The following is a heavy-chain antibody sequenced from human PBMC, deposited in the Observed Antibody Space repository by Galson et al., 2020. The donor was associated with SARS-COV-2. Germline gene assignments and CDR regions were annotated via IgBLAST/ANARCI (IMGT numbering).Heavy chain of an antibody. J-gene: IGHJ6*02. D-gene: IGHD5-12*01. CDR3: ARLPVEMATIVGFYYYYGMDV. CDR1: GFSLSTSGMC. V-gene: IGHV2-70*01. Sequence: SGPTLVKPTQTLTLTCTFSGFSLSTSGMCVSWIRQPPGKALEWLALIDWDDDKYYSTSLKTRLTISKDTSKNQVVLTMTNMDPVDTATYYCARLPVEMATIVGFYYYYGMDVWGQGTTVTVSS. CDR2: IDWDDDK.